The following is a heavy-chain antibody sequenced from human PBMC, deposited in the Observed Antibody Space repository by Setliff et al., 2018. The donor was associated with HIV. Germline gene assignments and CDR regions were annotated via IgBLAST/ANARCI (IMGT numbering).Heavy chain of an antibody. CDR3: ARGHFWSGYYTGRNWFDP. V-gene: IGHV4-34*01. Sequence: SETLSLTCAVYGGSFSGYYWSWIRQPPGKGLEWIGEINHSGSTNYNPSLKSRVTISVDTSKKQFTLKLSSVTAADTAVYEGARGHFWSGYYTGRNWFDPWGQGTLVTVSS. J-gene: IGHJ5*02. CDR2: INHSGST. D-gene: IGHD3-3*02. CDR1: GGSFSGYY.